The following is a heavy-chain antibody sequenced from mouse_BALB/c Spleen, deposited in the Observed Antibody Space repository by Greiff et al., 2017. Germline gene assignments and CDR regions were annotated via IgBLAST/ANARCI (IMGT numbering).Heavy chain of an antibody. CDR2: ISYSGST. CDR3: ARCRFYDGYYFDY. CDR1: GDSITSGY. V-gene: IGHV3-8*02. J-gene: IGHJ2*01. D-gene: IGHD2-3*01. Sequence: VQLQQSGPSLVKPSQTLSLTCSVTGDSITSGYWNWIRKFPGNKLEYMGYISYSGSTYYNPSLKSRISITRDTSKNQYYLQLNSVTTEDTATYYCARCRFYDGYYFDYWGQGTTLTVSS.